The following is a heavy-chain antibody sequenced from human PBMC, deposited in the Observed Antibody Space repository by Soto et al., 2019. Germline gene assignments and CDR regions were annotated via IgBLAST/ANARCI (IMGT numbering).Heavy chain of an antibody. CDR1: GVTFSNYA. J-gene: IGHJ3*02. Sequence: QVQLVQSGAEVKKPGSSVKVSCKASGVTFSNYAINWVRQAPGQGLEWMGGFIPIFDAANYAQNFRGRVTITADESTTTAYMELSDLRSEDTAMYYCARKAESYGFDIWGQGTLVTVSS. CDR3: ARKAESYGFDI. V-gene: IGHV1-69*01. CDR2: FIPIFDAA. D-gene: IGHD3-10*01.